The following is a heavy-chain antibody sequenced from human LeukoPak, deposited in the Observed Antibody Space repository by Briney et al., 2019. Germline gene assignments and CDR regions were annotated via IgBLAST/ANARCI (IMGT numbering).Heavy chain of an antibody. Sequence: SETLSLTCSVSGASITAVGYFWTWIRQPPGQGLEWIGNIYHSGSTRYNPSLKSRVIISLDRSENQFSLKLSSVTAADTAVYYCARVLGYSYGPLDYWGQGTLVTVSS. D-gene: IGHD5-18*01. CDR1: GASITAVGYF. V-gene: IGHV4-30-2*01. CDR3: ARVLGYSYGPLDY. CDR2: IYHSGST. J-gene: IGHJ4*02.